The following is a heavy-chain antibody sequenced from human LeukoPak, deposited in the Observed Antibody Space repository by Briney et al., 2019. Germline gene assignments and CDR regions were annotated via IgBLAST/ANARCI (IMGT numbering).Heavy chain of an antibody. CDR1: GYTFPSYD. V-gene: IGHV1-8*01. J-gene: IGHJ4*02. CDR3: ARVDSVRGVSDFDY. Sequence: ASVKVSCKASGYTFPSYDINGVRQATGQGLEWMGWMNPNSGNTGYAQKFQGRVTMTRNTSISTTYMELSSLRSEDTAVYYCARVDSVRGVSDFDYWGQGTLVTVSS. CDR2: MNPNSGNT. D-gene: IGHD3-10*01.